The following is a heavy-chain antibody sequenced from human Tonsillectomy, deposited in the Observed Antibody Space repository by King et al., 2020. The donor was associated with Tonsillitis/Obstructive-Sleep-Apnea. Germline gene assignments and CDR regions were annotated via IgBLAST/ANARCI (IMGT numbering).Heavy chain of an antibody. CDR1: GFTFSSFG. CDR3: AKEKAAWDAFDI. Sequence: VQLVESGGGVVQPGRSLRLSCAASGFTFSSFGMHWVRQAPGKGLEWVAVISDDGNNKDYADSVKGRFTISRDNSKNTLYLQMNSLRAEDTAIYYCAKEKAAWDAFDIWGQGTMVTVSS. J-gene: IGHJ3*02. D-gene: IGHD6-25*01. CDR2: ISDDGNNK. V-gene: IGHV3-30*18.